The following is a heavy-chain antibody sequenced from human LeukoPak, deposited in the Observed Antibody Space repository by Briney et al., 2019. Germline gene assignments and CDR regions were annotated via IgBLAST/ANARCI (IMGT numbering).Heavy chain of an antibody. D-gene: IGHD3-16*01. J-gene: IGHJ4*02. CDR2: IYHSGST. CDR1: GYSISSGYY. CDR3: ARVTPTLDY. Sequence: SETLSLTCTVSGYSISSGYYWGWIRQPPGKGLEWIGSIYHSGSTYYNPFLKSRVTISVDTSKNQFSLKLSSVTAADTAVYYCARVTPTLDYWGQGTLVTVSS. V-gene: IGHV4-38-2*02.